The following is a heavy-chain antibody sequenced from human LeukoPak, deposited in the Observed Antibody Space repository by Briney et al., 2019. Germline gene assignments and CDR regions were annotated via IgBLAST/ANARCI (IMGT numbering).Heavy chain of an antibody. CDR2: IKEDGSEK. CDR1: GFTFSSYW. J-gene: IGHJ6*02. V-gene: IGHV3-7*05. Sequence: GGSLRLSCAASGFTFSSYWMNWVRQAPGKGLEWVADIKEDGSEKNYVDSVKGRFTISRDNAKNSLYLQMNSLRAEDTAVYYCARVPRYCSSTSCYFHGMDVWGQGTTVTVSS. CDR3: ARVPRYCSSTSCYFHGMDV. D-gene: IGHD2-2*01.